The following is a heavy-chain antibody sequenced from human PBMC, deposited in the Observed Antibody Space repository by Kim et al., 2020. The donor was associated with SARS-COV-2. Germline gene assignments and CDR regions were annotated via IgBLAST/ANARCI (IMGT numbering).Heavy chain of an antibody. D-gene: IGHD6-19*01. Sequence: SETLSLTCAVYGGSFSGYYWSWIRQPPGKGLEWIGEINHSGSTNYNPSLKSRVTISVDTSKNQFSLKLSSVTAADTAVYYCARVKYQWLLPRTKNWFDPWGQGTLVTVSS. CDR3: ARVKYQWLLPRTKNWFDP. J-gene: IGHJ5*02. V-gene: IGHV4-34*01. CDR1: GGSFSGYY. CDR2: INHSGST.